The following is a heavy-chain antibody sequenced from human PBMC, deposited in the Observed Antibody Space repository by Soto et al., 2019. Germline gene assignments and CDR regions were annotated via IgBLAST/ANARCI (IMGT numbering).Heavy chain of an antibody. V-gene: IGHV3-23*01. CDR1: GFTFSSYA. D-gene: IGHD2-15*01. Sequence: EVQLLESGGGLVQPGGSLRLSCAASGFTFSSYAMSWVRQAPGKGLEWVSAISGSGGSTYYADSVKGRVTISRDNAKNTLYLQMNSLRAEDTAVYYCAKASWSSGGSWHGYFQHWGQGTLVTVSS. CDR3: AKASWSSGGSWHGYFQH. J-gene: IGHJ1*01. CDR2: ISGSGGST.